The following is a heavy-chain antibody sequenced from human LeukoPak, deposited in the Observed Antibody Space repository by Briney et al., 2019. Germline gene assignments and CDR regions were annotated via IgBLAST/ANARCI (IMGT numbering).Heavy chain of an antibody. J-gene: IGHJ4*02. V-gene: IGHV1-2*02. CDR1: GYTFTGYY. D-gene: IGHD3-9*01. Sequence: ASVKVSCKXSGYTFTGYYMHWVRQAPGQGLEWMGWINPNSGGTNYAQKFQGRVTMTRDTSISTAYMELSRLRSDDTAVYYCARDRPSYDILTGYILLYYFDYWGQGTLVTVSS. CDR3: ARDRPSYDILTGYILLYYFDY. CDR2: INPNSGGT.